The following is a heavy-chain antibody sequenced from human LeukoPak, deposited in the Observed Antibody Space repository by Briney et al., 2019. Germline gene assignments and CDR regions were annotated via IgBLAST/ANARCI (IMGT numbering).Heavy chain of an antibody. V-gene: IGHV4-39*07. CDR3: VRRFRWDLYYYYYMDV. D-gene: IGHD1-26*01. CDR2: IYYSGTT. CDR1: GGSISSSPYY. Sequence: PSETLSLTCTVSGGSISSSPYYWGWIRQPPGKGLEWIGSIYYSGTTHYSPSLESRVTISVDTSKNQFSLKLASVTAADTAVYYCVRRFRWDLYYYYYMDVWGKGTTVTVSS. J-gene: IGHJ6*03.